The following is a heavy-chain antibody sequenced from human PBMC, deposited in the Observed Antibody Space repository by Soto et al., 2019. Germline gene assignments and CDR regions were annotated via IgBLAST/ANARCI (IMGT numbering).Heavy chain of an antibody. CDR1: GYSFTSYW. V-gene: IGHV5-51*01. CDR2: IYPGDSDT. J-gene: IGHJ6*02. CDR3: ARGARLDCSSTSCYFYYYGMDV. D-gene: IGHD2-2*01. Sequence: GESLKISCKGSGYSFTSYWIGWVRQMPGKGLEWMGIIYPGDSDTRYSPSFQGQVTISADKSISTAYLQWSSLKASDTAMYYCARGARLDCSSTSCYFYYYGMDVWGQGTTVTVSS.